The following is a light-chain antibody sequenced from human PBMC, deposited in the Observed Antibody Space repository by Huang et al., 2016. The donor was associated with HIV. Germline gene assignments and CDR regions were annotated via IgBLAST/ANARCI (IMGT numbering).Light chain of an antibody. CDR1: QGIGTW. CDR3: QQANSFPYT. CDR2: STS. J-gene: IGKJ2*01. Sequence: DIQLTQSPSSVSASVGDRVTITCRASQGIGTWLAWYQQKPGKAPKLLIYSTSSLQRGVPARCSGSGSGADFTLTISSLQPEDFATYYCQQANSFPYTFGQGTKLEIK. V-gene: IGKV1-12*01.